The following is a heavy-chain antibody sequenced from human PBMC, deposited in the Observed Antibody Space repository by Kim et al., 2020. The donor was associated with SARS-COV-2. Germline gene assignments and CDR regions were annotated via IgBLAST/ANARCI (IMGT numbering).Heavy chain of an antibody. J-gene: IGHJ4*02. CDR3: MAVVRGTLPNDY. Sequence: GGSLRLSCAASGFSFSGSDMEWVRQASGEGLEWLGRIRTKANRYVTTYAASLQGRFIITRDDSKITAYLQMNSLKTEDTAVYYCMAVVRGTLPNDYWGQGILVTVSP. V-gene: IGHV3-73*01. CDR2: IRTKANRYVT. D-gene: IGHD3-10*01. CDR1: GFSFSGSD.